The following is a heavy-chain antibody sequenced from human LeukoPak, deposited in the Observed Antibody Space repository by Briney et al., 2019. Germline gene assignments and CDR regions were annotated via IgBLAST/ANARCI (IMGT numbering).Heavy chain of an antibody. CDR1: GFTFSYNG. J-gene: IGHJ1*01. V-gene: IGHV3-30*03. Sequence: PGGSLRLSCAASGFTFSYNGMHWVRQAPGKGLEWVTIISYDGSINYYADSVKGRFTISRDNSKKTVFLQMNSLRAEDTAVYYCNRWHIGGVSYSNVWGQGTLVTVSS. CDR3: NRWHIGGVSYSNV. CDR2: ISYDGSIN. D-gene: IGHD2-21*01.